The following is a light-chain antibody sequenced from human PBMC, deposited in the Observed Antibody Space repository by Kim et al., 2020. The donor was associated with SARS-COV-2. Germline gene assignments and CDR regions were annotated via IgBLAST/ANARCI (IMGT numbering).Light chain of an antibody. V-gene: IGKV1-17*03. J-gene: IGKJ4*01. CDR3: LQYKSYPLT. Sequence: ASVGDRVTSTCRASQGIANYLAWVQQKPGKVPKRLIYAASSLQSGVPSRFSGGESGTEFTLTISSLQPEDFATYYCLQYKSYPLTFGGGTKVDIK. CDR1: QGIANY. CDR2: AAS.